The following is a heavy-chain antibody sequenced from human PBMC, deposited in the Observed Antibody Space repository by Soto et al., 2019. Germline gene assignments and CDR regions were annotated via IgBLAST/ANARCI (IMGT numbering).Heavy chain of an antibody. V-gene: IGHV3-23*01. J-gene: IGHJ4*02. Sequence: EVQLLESGGGLVQPGGSLRLSCAASGFTFSTYAMSWVRQAPGKGLEWVSTISGSGGSTYYADSVKGRFTISRDNSKNTLYVQMSSLRAEDTAVYYCAKDHDPTMVVVGTTFDYWGQGTLVTVSS. D-gene: IGHD3-22*01. CDR2: ISGSGGST. CDR3: AKDHDPTMVVVGTTFDY. CDR1: GFTFSTYA.